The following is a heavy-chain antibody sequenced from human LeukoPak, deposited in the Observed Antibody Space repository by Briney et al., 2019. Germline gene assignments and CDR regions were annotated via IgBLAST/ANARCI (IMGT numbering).Heavy chain of an antibody. D-gene: IGHD3-3*01. Sequence: PSETLSLTCTVSGGSISSYYWSWIRQPPGMGLEWIGEGDQTGGTKYNPSLKGRVTISADSSKNQFSLKLYSITAADTAVYYCARNGQSGFSFDPWGQGTLVTVSS. J-gene: IGHJ5*02. CDR2: GDQTGGT. V-gene: IGHV4-34*01. CDR3: ARNGQSGFSFDP. CDR1: GGSISSYY.